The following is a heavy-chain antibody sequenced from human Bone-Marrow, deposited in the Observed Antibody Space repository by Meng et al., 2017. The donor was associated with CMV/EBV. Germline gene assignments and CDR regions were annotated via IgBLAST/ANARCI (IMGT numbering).Heavy chain of an antibody. Sequence: GESLKISCAASGFTFSSYAMSWVRQAPGKGLVWVSRINSDGSSTSYADSVKGRFTISRDNAKNTLYLQMNTLRAEDTAVYYCVREDGVDASRGNRFDPWGQGTLVTASS. J-gene: IGHJ5*02. D-gene: IGHD3-3*01. CDR2: INSDGSST. CDR3: VREDGVDASRGNRFDP. CDR1: GFTFSSYA. V-gene: IGHV3-74*01.